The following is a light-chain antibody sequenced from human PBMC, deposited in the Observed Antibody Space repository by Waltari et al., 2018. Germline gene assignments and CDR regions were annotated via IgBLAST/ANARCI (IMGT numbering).Light chain of an antibody. CDR3: QQSYSPVWT. Sequence: DIQMTQSPSSLSASVGDRVIITCRASQSIGRYLNWYQQKPGKDPRLLIYGVSSLYSGVPSRFSGSGSETDFTLTISSLQPEDCATYYCQQSYSPVWTFGQGTKVEIK. CDR1: QSIGRY. J-gene: IGKJ1*01. CDR2: GVS. V-gene: IGKV1-39*01.